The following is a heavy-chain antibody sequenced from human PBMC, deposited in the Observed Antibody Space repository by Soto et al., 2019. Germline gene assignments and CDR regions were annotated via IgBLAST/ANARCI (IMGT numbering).Heavy chain of an antibody. Sequence: QVQLVESGGGVVQPGRSLRLSCAASGFTFSSYGMHWVRQAPGKGLEWVAVIWYDGSNKYYADSVKGRFTISRDNSKNTLYLQMNSRRAEDTAVYYCARDYYDSSGYYPARADWYFDLWGRGTLVTVSS. V-gene: IGHV3-33*01. CDR3: ARDYYDSSGYYPARADWYFDL. CDR2: IWYDGSNK. D-gene: IGHD3-22*01. CDR1: GFTFSSYG. J-gene: IGHJ2*01.